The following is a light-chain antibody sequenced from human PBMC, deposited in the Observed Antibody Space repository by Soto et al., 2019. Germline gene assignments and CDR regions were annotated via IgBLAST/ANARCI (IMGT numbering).Light chain of an antibody. CDR1: QSVSSSY. CDR3: QQFGSSPLFT. J-gene: IGKJ3*01. CDR2: GAS. V-gene: IGKV3-20*01. Sequence: ETVLTQSPGTLSLSPGERATLSCRASQSVSSSYLAWYQQKHGQAPRLLIYGASSRATGIPDRFSGSGSGTDFSLTISRLEPEDFAVYYCQQFGSSPLFTFCPGTKVDVK.